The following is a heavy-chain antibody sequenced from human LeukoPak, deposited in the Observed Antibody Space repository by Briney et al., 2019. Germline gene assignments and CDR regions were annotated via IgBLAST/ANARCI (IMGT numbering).Heavy chain of an antibody. Sequence: ASVKVSCKASGYTFTSYYMHWVRQAPGQGLEWMGIINPSGGSTSYAQKFQGRVTMTRDTSTSTVYMELSSLRSEDTAVYYCARGRPFTYYYDSSGYGLDVWGQGTLVTVSS. CDR1: GYTFTSYY. CDR3: ARGRPFTYYYDSSGYGLDV. V-gene: IGHV1-46*01. D-gene: IGHD3-22*01. J-gene: IGHJ4*02. CDR2: INPSGGST.